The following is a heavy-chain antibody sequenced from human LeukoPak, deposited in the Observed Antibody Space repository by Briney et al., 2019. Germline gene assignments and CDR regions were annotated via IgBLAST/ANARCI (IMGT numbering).Heavy chain of an antibody. CDR3: AKRDTAMINLDY. Sequence: GGSLRLSCVVSGFTFSSYWMSWVRQAPGKGLEWVANIKQDGSEKYYVDSVKGRFTISRDNSKNTLYLQMNSLRAEDTAVYYCAKRDTAMINLDYWGQGTLVTVSS. D-gene: IGHD5-18*01. V-gene: IGHV3-7*01. CDR1: GFTFSSYW. J-gene: IGHJ4*02. CDR2: IKQDGSEK.